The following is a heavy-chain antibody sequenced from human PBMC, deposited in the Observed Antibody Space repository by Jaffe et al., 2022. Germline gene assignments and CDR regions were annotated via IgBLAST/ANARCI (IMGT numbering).Heavy chain of an antibody. CDR3: ARISYASIAAAAFDI. V-gene: IGHV4-4*02. D-gene: IGHD6-13*01. J-gene: IGHJ3*02. CDR1: GGSISSSNW. Sequence: QVQLQESGPGLVKPSGTLSLTCAVSGGSISSSNWWSWIRQPPGKGLEWIGEIYHSGSTNYNPSLKSRVTISVDKSKNQFSLKLSSVTAADTAVYYCARISYASIAAAAFDIWGQGTMVTVSS. CDR2: IYHSGST.